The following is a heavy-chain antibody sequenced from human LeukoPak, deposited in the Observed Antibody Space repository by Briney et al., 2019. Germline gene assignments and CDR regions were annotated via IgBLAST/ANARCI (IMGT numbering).Heavy chain of an antibody. J-gene: IGHJ4*02. CDR3: ARSPFTTDYGDLPYFDY. CDR2: IWYDGSNK. Sequence: PGGSLRLSCAASGFTFSSYDMSWVRQAPGKGLEWVAVIWYDGSNKYYADSVKGRFTISRDNSKNTLYLQMNSLRAEDTAVYYCARSPFTTDYGDLPYFDYWGQGTLVTVSS. V-gene: IGHV3-33*08. D-gene: IGHD4-17*01. CDR1: GFTFSSYD.